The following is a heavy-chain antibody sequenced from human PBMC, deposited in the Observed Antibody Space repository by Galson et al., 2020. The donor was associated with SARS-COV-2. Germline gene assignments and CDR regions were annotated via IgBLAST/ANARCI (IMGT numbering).Heavy chain of an antibody. CDR2: IPYDGSNK. CDR3: TKVLGGATGYYYGMDV. J-gene: IGHJ6*02. CDR1: GFTFSSYD. V-gene: IGHV3-30*18. D-gene: IGHD1-26*01. Sequence: AGTLRLSCAASGFTFSSYDMHWVRQAPGKGLEWMADIPYDGSNKYNADSVKGRFTISRDNSKNTLHLQMNSLRAEDTAVYYCTKVLGGATGYYYGMDVWGQGATVTVSS.